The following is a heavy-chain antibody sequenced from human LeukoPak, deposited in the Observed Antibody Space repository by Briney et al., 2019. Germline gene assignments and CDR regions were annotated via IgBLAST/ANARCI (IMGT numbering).Heavy chain of an antibody. CDR2: IYYSGST. Sequence: SETLSLTCTVSGGSISSDYWSWIRQPPGKELEWIGFIYYSGSTNYNPSLKSRVTISVDTSKNQFSLKLSSVTAADTAVYYCARRYDSSGYYPYYFDYWGQGTLVTVSS. J-gene: IGHJ4*02. CDR3: ARRYDSSGYYPYYFDY. V-gene: IGHV4-59*08. CDR1: GGSISSDY. D-gene: IGHD3-22*01.